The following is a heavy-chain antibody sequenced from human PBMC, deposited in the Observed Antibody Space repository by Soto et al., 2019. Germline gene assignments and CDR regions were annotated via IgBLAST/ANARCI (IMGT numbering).Heavy chain of an antibody. CDR2: ISYDGSNK. J-gene: IGHJ6*04. CDR3: AKDRWIAVAAIGLYYYYGMEV. D-gene: IGHD6-19*01. CDR1: GFTLSSYG. V-gene: IGHV3-30*18. Sequence: XGSLRLSCAASGFTLSSYGMHWVRKAPGKGLEWVAIISYDGSNKYYADSVKGRFTISRDNSKNTLYLQMNSLRAEDTAVYYCAKDRWIAVAAIGLYYYYGMEVWGKGTTVTVSS.